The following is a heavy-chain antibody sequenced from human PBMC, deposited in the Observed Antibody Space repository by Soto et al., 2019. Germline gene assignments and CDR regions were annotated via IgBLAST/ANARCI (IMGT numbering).Heavy chain of an antibody. CDR2: VSYDGTYK. Sequence: QVQLVESGGGVVQPGRSLRLSCAASGFTFTAYAMHWVRQAPGKGLEWVSVVSYDGTYKYYAGSVKGRFTISRDNSKNTLYLQMSSLRPDDTAVYFCAGAKHSAWHDFYLWGQGTLVSVSS. D-gene: IGHD5-18*01. CDR1: GFTFTAYA. J-gene: IGHJ4*02. V-gene: IGHV3-30-3*01. CDR3: AGAKHSAWHDFYL.